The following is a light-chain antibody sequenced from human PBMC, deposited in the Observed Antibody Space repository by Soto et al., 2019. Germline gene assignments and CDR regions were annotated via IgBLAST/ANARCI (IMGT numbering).Light chain of an antibody. CDR1: QSVSRSY. CDR2: GAS. Sequence: EIVLTQSPGNLSLSPGARATLSCRASQSVSRSYLAWYQQKPGQAPRLLIYGASSRSTGIPDRVSGSGSGTDFTITISNLEPEDSAVYYCKHYDGAPPFTFCPGTELDIK. V-gene: IGKV3-20*01. CDR3: KHYDGAPPFT. J-gene: IGKJ3*01.